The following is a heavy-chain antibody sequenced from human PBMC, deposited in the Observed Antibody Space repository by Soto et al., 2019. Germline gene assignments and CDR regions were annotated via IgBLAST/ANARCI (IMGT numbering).Heavy chain of an antibody. CDR2: IIPIFGTA. CDR1: GGTFSSYA. Sequence: SVKASCKASGGTFSSYAISWVRQAPGQGLEWMGGIIPIFGTANYAQKFQGRVTITADESTSTAYMELSSLRSEDTAVYYCELWFGEEAENYWGQGTLVTVSS. CDR3: ELWFGEEAENY. J-gene: IGHJ4*02. V-gene: IGHV1-69*13. D-gene: IGHD3-10*01.